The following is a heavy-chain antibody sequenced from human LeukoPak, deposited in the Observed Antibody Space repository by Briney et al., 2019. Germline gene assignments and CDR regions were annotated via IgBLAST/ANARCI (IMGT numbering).Heavy chain of an antibody. V-gene: IGHV1-69*05. CDR1: NYTFTSYG. D-gene: IGHD3-10*01. CDR3: ARSNFGDNWFDP. J-gene: IGHJ5*02. CDR2: IIPIFGTA. Sequence: SVKVSCKASNYTFTSYGISWVRQAPGQGLEWMGGIIPIFGTANYAQKFQGRVTITTDESTSTAYMELSSLRSEDTAVYYCARSNFGDNWFDPWGQGTLVTVSS.